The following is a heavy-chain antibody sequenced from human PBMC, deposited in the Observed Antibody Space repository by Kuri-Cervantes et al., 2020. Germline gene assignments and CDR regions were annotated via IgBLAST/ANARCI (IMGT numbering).Heavy chain of an antibody. Sequence: SQTLSLTCAVYGGSFSGYYWSWIRQHPGKGLEWIGYIYYSGSTYYNPSLKSRVTISVDTSKNQFSLKLSSVTAADTAVYYCARTPHDYGDYVDYWGQGTLVTVSS. J-gene: IGHJ4*02. V-gene: IGHV4-31*02. CDR3: ARTPHDYGDYVDY. CDR1: GGSFSGYY. CDR2: IYYSGST. D-gene: IGHD4-17*01.